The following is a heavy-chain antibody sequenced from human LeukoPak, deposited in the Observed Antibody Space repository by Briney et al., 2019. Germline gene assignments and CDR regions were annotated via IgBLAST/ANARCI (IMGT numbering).Heavy chain of an antibody. CDR3: AREGQRGDYYDSSGYYPRYFDY. D-gene: IGHD3-22*01. CDR2: IYSGGST. Sequence: GGSLRLSCAASGFTVSHYYMTWVRQAPGKGLECVSVIYSGGSTYSADSVKGRFTISRDNSRNMVYLQMSSLRAEDTAVYYCAREGQRGDYYDSSGYYPRYFDYWGQGTLVTASS. V-gene: IGHV3-53*01. CDR1: GFTVSHYY. J-gene: IGHJ4*02.